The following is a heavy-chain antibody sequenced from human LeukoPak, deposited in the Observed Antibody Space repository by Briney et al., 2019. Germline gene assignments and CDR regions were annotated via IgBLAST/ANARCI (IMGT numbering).Heavy chain of an antibody. Sequence: ASVKVSCKASGHTFSSYDINWVRQATGQGLEWMGWMNPNSGNTGYAQKFQGRVTMTKNTSITTAYMELNSLTSEDTAVYFCARALSWTTDSYYYMDVWGKGTTVTVSS. D-gene: IGHD3/OR15-3a*01. J-gene: IGHJ6*03. V-gene: IGHV1-8*01. CDR2: MNPNSGNT. CDR3: ARALSWTTDSYYYMDV. CDR1: GHTFSSYD.